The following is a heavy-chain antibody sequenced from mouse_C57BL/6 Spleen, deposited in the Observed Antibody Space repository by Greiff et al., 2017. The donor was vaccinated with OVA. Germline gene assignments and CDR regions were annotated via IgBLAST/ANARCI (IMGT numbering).Heavy chain of an antibody. CDR1: GYAFSSYW. J-gene: IGHJ3*01. V-gene: IGHV1-80*01. D-gene: IGHD2-3*01. CDR2: IYPGDGDT. CDR3: ARKKGWLD. Sequence: VMLVESGAELVKPGASVKISCKASGYAFSSYWMNWVKQRPGKGLEWIGQIYPGDGDTNYNGKFKGKATLTADKYSSTAYMQLSSLTSEDSAVYFCARKKGWLDWGQGTLVTVSA.